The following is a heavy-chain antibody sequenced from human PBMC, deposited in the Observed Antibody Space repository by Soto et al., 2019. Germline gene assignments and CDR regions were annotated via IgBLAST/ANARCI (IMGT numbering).Heavy chain of an antibody. V-gene: IGHV3-21*01. D-gene: IGHD2-15*01. Sequence: GGSLRLSCAASGFTFSSYSMNWVRQAPGKGLEWVSSISSSSSYIYYADSVKGRFTISRDNAKNSLYLQMNSLRAEETAVYYCARDGICVVSSGGSCYPGMDVWGKGTTVTVSS. CDR2: ISSSSSYI. CDR1: GFTFSSYS. CDR3: ARDGICVVSSGGSCYPGMDV. J-gene: IGHJ6*04.